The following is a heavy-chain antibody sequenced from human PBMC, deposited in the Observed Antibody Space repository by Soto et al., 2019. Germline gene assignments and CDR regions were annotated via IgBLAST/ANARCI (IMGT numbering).Heavy chain of an antibody. CDR2: IIPIFGTA. D-gene: IGHD6-13*01. Sequence: SVKVSCKASGGTFSSYAISWVRQAPGQGLEWMGGIIPIFGTANYAQKFQGRVTITADESTSTAYMELSSLRSEDTAVYYCARAGAGPPYYYYGMDVWAQGTTVTVSS. V-gene: IGHV1-69*13. CDR3: ARAGAGPPYYYYGMDV. J-gene: IGHJ6*02. CDR1: GGTFSSYA.